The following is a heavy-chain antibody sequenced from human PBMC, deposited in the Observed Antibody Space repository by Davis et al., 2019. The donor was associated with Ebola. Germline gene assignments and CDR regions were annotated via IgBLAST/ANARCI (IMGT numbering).Heavy chain of an antibody. CDR1: GFPFSNYV. D-gene: IGHD2-2*01. CDR3: ARVLSKNALDP. V-gene: IGHV3-23*01. CDR2: SSGSGDST. J-gene: IGHJ5*02. Sequence: GESLKISCATSGFPFSNYVMSWVRQAPGKGLEWVAGSSGSGDSTYYADSVKGRFTITRDNAKNTVYLQMNSLRAEDTAVYYCARVLSKNALDPWGQGTLVTVSS.